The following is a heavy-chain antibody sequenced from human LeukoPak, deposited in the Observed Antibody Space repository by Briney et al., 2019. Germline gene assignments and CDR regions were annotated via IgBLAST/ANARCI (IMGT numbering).Heavy chain of an antibody. D-gene: IGHD3-10*02. J-gene: IGHJ6*04. Sequence: GGSLRLSCAASGFTFSNYWMHWVRQAPGKGLVWVSRLNSDGSSTNYADSVKGRFTISRDNAKNTLYLQMNSLRDEDTAVYYCAELGITMIGGVWGKGTTVTISS. CDR2: LNSDGSST. V-gene: IGHV3-74*01. CDR1: GFTFSNYW. CDR3: AELGITMIGGV.